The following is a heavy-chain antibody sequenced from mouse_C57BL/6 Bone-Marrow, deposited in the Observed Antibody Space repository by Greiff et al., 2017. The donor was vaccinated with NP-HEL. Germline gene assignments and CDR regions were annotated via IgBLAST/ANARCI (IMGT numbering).Heavy chain of an antibody. CDR3: ARRGSSYYAMDY. CDR2: IDPSDSYT. J-gene: IGHJ4*01. V-gene: IGHV1-50*01. CDR1: GYTFTSYW. D-gene: IGHD1-1*01. Sequence: QQSCKASGYTFTSYWMQWVKQRPGQGLEWIGEIDPSDSYTNYNQKFKGKATLTVDTSSSTAYMQLSSLTSEDSAVYYCARRGSSYYAMDYWGQGTSVTVSS.